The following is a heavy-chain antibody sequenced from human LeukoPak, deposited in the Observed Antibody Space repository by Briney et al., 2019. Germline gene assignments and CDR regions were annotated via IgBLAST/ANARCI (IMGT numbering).Heavy chain of an antibody. CDR3: AREGGYDSSGYYPNY. V-gene: IGHV3-13*04. CDR2: IGTAGDT. D-gene: IGHD3-22*01. J-gene: IGHJ4*02. CDR1: GLTFSSAD. Sequence: GGSLRLSCAVSGLTFSSADMHWVRQTTGKGLEWVSAIGTAGDTYYPVSVKGRFTISRDNSKNTLYLQMNSLRAEDTAVYYCAREGGYDSSGYYPNYWGQGTLVTVSS.